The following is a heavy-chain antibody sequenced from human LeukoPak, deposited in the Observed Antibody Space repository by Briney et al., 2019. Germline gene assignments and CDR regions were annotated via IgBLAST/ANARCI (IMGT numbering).Heavy chain of an antibody. CDR2: VSHDGSTK. CDR3: ARAVVGKEDLGN. CDR1: GFAFSIYA. J-gene: IGHJ1*01. V-gene: IGHV3-30*04. Sequence: GGSLRLSCATSGFAFSIYAIHWVRQAPGKGLEWVAVVSHDGSTKYYADSVKGRFTISRDNSKNTLYLEMNTLEAEDTAVYYCARAVVGKEDLGNWGQGTLVTVSS. D-gene: IGHD6-19*01.